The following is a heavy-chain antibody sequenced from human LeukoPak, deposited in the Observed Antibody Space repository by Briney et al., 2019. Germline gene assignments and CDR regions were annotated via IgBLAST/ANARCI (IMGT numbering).Heavy chain of an antibody. V-gene: IGHV3-23*01. Sequence: GGFLRLSCAASGFTFSSYAMSWVRQAPGKGLEWVSAISGSGGSTYYADSVKGRFTISRDNSKNTLYLQMNSLRAEDTAVYYCAILRIAAAALNPWGQGTLVTVSS. J-gene: IGHJ5*02. CDR3: AILRIAAAALNP. D-gene: IGHD6-13*01. CDR1: GFTFSSYA. CDR2: ISGSGGST.